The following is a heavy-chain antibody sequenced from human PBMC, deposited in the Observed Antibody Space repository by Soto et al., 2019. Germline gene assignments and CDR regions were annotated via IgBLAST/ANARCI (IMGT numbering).Heavy chain of an antibody. D-gene: IGHD3-16*02. CDR1: GFTFSSYA. CDR3: ASWVYDYVWGSYRYLGY. Sequence: GGSLRLSCAASGFTFSSYAMSWVRQAPGKGLEWVAAINGNGGSTYYEDSVKGRFTISRDNSKNTLYLQMNSLRAEDTAVYYCASWVYDYVWGSYRYLGYWGQGTLVTVSS. V-gene: IGHV3-23*01. CDR2: INGNGGST. J-gene: IGHJ4*02.